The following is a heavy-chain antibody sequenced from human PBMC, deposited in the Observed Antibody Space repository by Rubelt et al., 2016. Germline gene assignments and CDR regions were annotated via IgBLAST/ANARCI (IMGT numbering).Heavy chain of an antibody. D-gene: IGHD4-17*01. CDR2: VYYSGTT. V-gene: IGHV4-39*07. Sequence: QLQLQESGPGLVKPSETLSLTCTVSGGSISSSTYSWAWIRQPPGKGLEWIGSVYYSGTTYHTPSLESRVTISIDSSKHQFSLKLHSVTAADTAVYYCARGTGDHAPSTWFDPWGQGRLVTVSS. CDR3: ARGTGDHAPSTWFDP. CDR1: GGSISSSTYS. J-gene: IGHJ5*02.